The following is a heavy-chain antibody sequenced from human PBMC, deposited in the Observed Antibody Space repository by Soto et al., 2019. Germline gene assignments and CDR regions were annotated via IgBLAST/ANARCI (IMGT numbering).Heavy chain of an antibody. D-gene: IGHD3-9*01. Sequence: ASVKVSCKASGYTFTSYDINWVRQATGQGLEWMGWMNPNSGNTGYAQNFQGRVTMTRNTSISTAYMELSSLRSEDTAVYYCARVKSYDILTGYSTWFYPWGQGNLVTISS. V-gene: IGHV1-8*01. CDR1: GYTFTSYD. J-gene: IGHJ5*02. CDR3: ARVKSYDILTGYSTWFYP. CDR2: MNPNSGNT.